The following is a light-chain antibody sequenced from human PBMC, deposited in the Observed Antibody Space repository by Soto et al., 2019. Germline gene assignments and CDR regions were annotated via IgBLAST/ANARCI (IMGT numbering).Light chain of an antibody. V-gene: IGLV2-14*01. CDR1: SSDVGGYNY. CDR2: DVS. J-gene: IGLJ1*01. Sequence: QSALTQPASVSGSPGQSITISCTGTSSDVGGYNYVSWYQQHPGKVPKRMIYDVSTRPSGVSNRFSGSKSGNTASLTISGLQAEDEADYYCSSYTSSSTLVFGTGTNLTVL. CDR3: SSYTSSSTLV.